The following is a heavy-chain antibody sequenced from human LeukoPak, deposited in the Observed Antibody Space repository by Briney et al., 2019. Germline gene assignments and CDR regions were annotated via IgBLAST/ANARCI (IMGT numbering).Heavy chain of an antibody. CDR3: ARRRSGYCGSRSFDY. J-gene: IGHJ4*02. V-gene: IGHV5-51*01. Sequence: GESLKISCKGSGYSFTTYWIAWVRQMPGKGLEWMGIIYPGDSDTRYSPSFQGQVTISADKSISTAYLQWSSLKASDTAIYYCARRRSGYCGSRSFDYWGQGTLVTVSS. D-gene: IGHD3-9*01. CDR2: IYPGDSDT. CDR1: GYSFTTYW.